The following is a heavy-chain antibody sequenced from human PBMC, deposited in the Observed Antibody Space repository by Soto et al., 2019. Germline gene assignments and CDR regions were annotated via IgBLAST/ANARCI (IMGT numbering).Heavy chain of an antibody. CDR2: ISYDGSNK. V-gene: IGHV3-30-3*01. CDR1: GFTFSSYA. D-gene: IGHD5-12*01. J-gene: IGHJ3*02. Sequence: QVQLVESGGGVVQPGRSLRLSCAASGFTFSSYAMHWVRQAPGKGLEGVAVISYDGSNKYYADSVKVRFTISRDNSKNTLSLQMNSLRAEDTAVYYCARAESGLGKDAFDIWGRGKMVTVSS. CDR3: ARAESGLGKDAFDI.